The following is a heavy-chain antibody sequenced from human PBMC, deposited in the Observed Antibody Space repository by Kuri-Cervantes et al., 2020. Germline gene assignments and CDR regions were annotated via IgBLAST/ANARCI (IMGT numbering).Heavy chain of an antibody. CDR1: GFTFSSYG. V-gene: IGHV3-30*03. D-gene: IGHD2-15*01. J-gene: IGHJ6*02. CDR3: AREGGRGGMDV. Sequence: LSLTCAASGFTFSSYGMHWVRQAPGKGLEWVAVISYDGSNKYYADSVKGRFTISRDNSKNTLYLQMNSLRAEDTAVYYCAREGGRGGMDVWGQGTTVTVSS. CDR2: ISYDGSNK.